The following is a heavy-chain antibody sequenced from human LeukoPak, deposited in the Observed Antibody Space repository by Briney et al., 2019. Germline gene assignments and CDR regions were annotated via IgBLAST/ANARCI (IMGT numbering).Heavy chain of an antibody. CDR3: ARGVRDSSGWYGY. CDR1: GGSFSGYY. V-gene: IGHV4-34*01. D-gene: IGHD6-19*01. J-gene: IGHJ4*02. Sequence: SETLSLTCAVYGGSFSGYYWSWIRQPPGKGLEWIGEINHSGSTNYSPSLKSRVTISVDTSKNQFSLKLSSVTAADTAVYYCARGVRDSSGWYGYWGQGTLVTVSS. CDR2: INHSGST.